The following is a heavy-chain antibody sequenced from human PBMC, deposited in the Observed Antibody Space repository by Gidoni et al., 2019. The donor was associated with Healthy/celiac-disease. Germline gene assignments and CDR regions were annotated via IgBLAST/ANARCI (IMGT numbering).Heavy chain of an antibody. J-gene: IGHJ4*02. CDR3: ARPAYDSSGYFVDY. CDR2: IYYSGST. V-gene: IGHV4-39*01. CDR1: GGSISSSSYY. D-gene: IGHD3-22*01. Sequence: QLQLQESGPGLVKPSATLSLTCTVSGGSISSSSYYWGWIRQPPGKGLEWIGSIYYSGSTYYNPSLKSRVTISVDTSKNQFSLKLSSVTAADTAVYYCARPAYDSSGYFVDYWGQGTLVTVSS.